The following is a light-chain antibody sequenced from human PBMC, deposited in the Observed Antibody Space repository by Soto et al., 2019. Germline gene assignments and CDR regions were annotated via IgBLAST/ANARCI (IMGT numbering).Light chain of an antibody. J-gene: IGKJ5*01. Sequence: EIVLTQSPATLSLSPGERATLSCRASQSVSSSYLAWYQQKPGQAPRLLIYGASSRPTGIPDRFSGSGSGTDFTLTISRLEPEDFAVYYCQQYGSSSTFGQGTRLEI. CDR1: QSVSSSY. V-gene: IGKV3-20*01. CDR3: QQYGSSST. CDR2: GAS.